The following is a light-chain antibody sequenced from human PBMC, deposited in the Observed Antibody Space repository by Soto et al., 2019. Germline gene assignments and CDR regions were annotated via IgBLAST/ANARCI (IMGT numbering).Light chain of an antibody. CDR1: QSVSSNY. CDR3: QQYGSSPRT. Sequence: EIVLTQSPGTLSLSPGERATLSCRASQSVSSNYLAWYQQKPGQAPRLLIYGASSRDNCIPERFSGSASGTDFTLPISRLEPEDFAVYYCQQYGSSPRTFGQGTKLEIK. CDR2: GAS. J-gene: IGKJ2*01. V-gene: IGKV3-20*01.